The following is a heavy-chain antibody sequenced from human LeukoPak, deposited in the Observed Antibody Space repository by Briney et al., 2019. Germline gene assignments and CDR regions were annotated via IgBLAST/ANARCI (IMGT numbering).Heavy chain of an antibody. CDR3: AEGGYSTFDY. V-gene: IGHV4-39*01. CDR2: IYYSGST. J-gene: IGHJ4*02. CDR1: GGSISSSSYY. D-gene: IGHD2-15*01. Sequence: SETLSLTCTVSGGSISSSSYYWGWIRQPPGKGLEWIGSIYYSGSTYYNPSLKSRVTISVDTSKNQFSLKLSSVTAADTAVYYCAEGGYSTFDYWGQGTLVTVSS.